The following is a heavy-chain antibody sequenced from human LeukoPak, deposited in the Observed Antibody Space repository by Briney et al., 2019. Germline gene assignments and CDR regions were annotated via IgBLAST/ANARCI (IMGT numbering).Heavy chain of an antibody. CDR3: ARLFVYGSGAEAFDY. CDR1: GFTFSSYS. V-gene: IGHV3-7*01. Sequence: GGSLRLSCAASGFTFSSYSMNWVRQAPGRGLEWVANINEDGSEKYYLDSVRGRFTISRDNAKNSLYLQMDSLRAEDTAVYYCARLFVYGSGAEAFDYWGQGALVTVSS. D-gene: IGHD3-10*01. J-gene: IGHJ4*02. CDR2: INEDGSEK.